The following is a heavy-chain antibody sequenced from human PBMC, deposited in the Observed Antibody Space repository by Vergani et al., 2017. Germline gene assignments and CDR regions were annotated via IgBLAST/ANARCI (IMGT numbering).Heavy chain of an antibody. D-gene: IGHD3-9*01. CDR3: AKDLEYYDILTGYGQR. CDR2: ISYDGSNK. Sequence: QVQLVESGGGVVQPGRSLRLSCAASGFTFSSYGMHWVRQAPGKGLEWVAVISYDGSNKYYADSVKGRFTNSRDNSKNTLYLQMNSLRAEDTAVYYCAKDLEYYDILTGYGQRWGQGTLVTVSS. J-gene: IGHJ4*02. V-gene: IGHV3-30*18. CDR1: GFTFSSYG.